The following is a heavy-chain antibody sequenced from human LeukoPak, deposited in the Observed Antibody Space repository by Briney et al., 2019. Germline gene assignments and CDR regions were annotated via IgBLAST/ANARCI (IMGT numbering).Heavy chain of an antibody. CDR3: ARTYYYDSGGYYA. V-gene: IGHV3-7*01. Sequence: PGASLRLSCAASGFTFNNYAMNWVRQAPGKGLEWVANVKQDGSERYYVDSVKGRFTISRDNAKNSLYLQMNSLRAEDTAVYYCARTYYYDSGGYYAWGQGTLVTVSS. CDR2: VKQDGSER. J-gene: IGHJ4*02. CDR1: GFTFNNYA. D-gene: IGHD3-22*01.